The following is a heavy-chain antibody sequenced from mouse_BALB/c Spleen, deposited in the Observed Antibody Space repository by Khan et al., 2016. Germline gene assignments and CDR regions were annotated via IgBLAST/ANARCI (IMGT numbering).Heavy chain of an antibody. CDR2: ISSGSSTI. D-gene: IGHD1-1*01. J-gene: IGHJ3*01. CDR1: GFSFSSSG. CDR3: ARSIYYHCTY. V-gene: IGHV5-17*02. Sequence: EVELVESGGGLVQPGGSRKLSCAASGFSFSSSGMHWVRQTPEKGLEWVAYISSGSSTIYYADTVKGRFTISRDNPNNTLFLQMTSLRSEDTAMYYCARSIYYHCTYWGQGTLVTVSA.